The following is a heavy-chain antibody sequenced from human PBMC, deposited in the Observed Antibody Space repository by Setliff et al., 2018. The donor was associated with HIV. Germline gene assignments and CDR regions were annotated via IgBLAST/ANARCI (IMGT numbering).Heavy chain of an antibody. CDR1: DSGTYY. Sequence: SETLSLTCTVSDSGTYYWSWIRQPAGKGLEWIGRVSSRGDTNYNPSLKSRVTMSVDTSKNQFSLKLTSVTASDTAVYYCARGFSGDYLFTGYMDVWGKGTTVTVSS. CDR2: VSSRGDT. V-gene: IGHV4-4*07. D-gene: IGHD3-22*01. J-gene: IGHJ6*03. CDR3: ARGFSGDYLFTGYMDV.